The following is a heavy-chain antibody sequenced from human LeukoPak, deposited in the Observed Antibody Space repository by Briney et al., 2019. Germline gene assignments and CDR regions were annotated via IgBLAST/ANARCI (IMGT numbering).Heavy chain of an antibody. CDR3: ARARYCTSISCPVFDY. CDR2: IYPGDSDI. Sequence: PGESLKISCKGSGYSFTSYWIDWVRQMPGKGLEWMGIIYPGDSDIRYSPSFQGQVTISADKSISTAYLQWGSLKASDTAMYYCARARYCTSISCPVFDYWGQGTLVTVSS. J-gene: IGHJ4*02. D-gene: IGHD2-2*01. V-gene: IGHV5-51*01. CDR1: GYSFTSYW.